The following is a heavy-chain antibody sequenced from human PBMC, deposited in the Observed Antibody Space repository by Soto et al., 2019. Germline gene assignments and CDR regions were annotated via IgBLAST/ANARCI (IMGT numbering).Heavy chain of an antibody. D-gene: IGHD3-10*01. CDR3: ARDTPIYGSGSYYPFDY. V-gene: IGHV3-48*01. CDR1: GFTFSSYS. J-gene: IGHJ4*02. Sequence: EVQLVESGGGLVQPGGSLRLSCAASGFTFSSYSMNWVRQAPGKGLEWVSYIISSSSTIYYADSVKGRFTISRDNAKNSLYLQMNSLRAEDTAVYYCARDTPIYGSGSYYPFDYWGQGTLVTVSS. CDR2: IISSSSTI.